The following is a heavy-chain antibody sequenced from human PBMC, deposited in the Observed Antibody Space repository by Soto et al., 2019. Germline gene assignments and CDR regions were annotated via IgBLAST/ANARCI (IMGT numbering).Heavy chain of an antibody. CDR2: IYPGDSEI. D-gene: IGHD6-13*01. CDR3: ARGPAANSLAPFDF. Sequence: PGESLKISCQASGYSFTTYWIAWVRQTPGRGLEWMGIIYPGDSEIKYSPSFDGQVTFSVDKSTSTAYLQWIGLKTSDTGMYFCARGPAANSLAPFDFWGQGALVTVPS. V-gene: IGHV5-51*01. J-gene: IGHJ4*02. CDR1: GYSFTTYW.